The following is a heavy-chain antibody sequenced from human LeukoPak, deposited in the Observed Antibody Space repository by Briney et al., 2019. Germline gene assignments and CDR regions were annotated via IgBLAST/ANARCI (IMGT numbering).Heavy chain of an antibody. Sequence: GGSLRLSCAASGFTFSSYEMNWVRQAPGKGLEWVSYISSSGSTIYYADSVKGRFTISRDNAKNSLYLQMNSLRAEDTAVYYCARADMALVPVFDYWGQGTLVTVSS. J-gene: IGHJ4*02. V-gene: IGHV3-48*03. D-gene: IGHD3-3*02. CDR1: GFTFSSYE. CDR2: ISSSGSTI. CDR3: ARADMALVPVFDY.